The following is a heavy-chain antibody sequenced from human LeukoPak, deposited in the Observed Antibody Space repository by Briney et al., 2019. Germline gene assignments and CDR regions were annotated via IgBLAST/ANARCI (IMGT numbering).Heavy chain of an antibody. D-gene: IGHD6-13*01. CDR1: GYTFTGYY. V-gene: IGHV1-2*02. Sequence: ASVRVSCKASGYTFTGYYMHWVRQAPGQGLEYMGWINPNTGGTNYAQKFQGRVTMTRDTSISTAYMELSRLRSDDTAVYYCAMIIAAVYWGQGTLVTVSS. CDR2: INPNTGGT. J-gene: IGHJ4*02. CDR3: AMIIAAVY.